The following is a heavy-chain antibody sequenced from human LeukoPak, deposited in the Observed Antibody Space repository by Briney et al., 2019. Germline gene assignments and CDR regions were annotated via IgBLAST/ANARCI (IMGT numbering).Heavy chain of an antibody. D-gene: IGHD3-22*01. V-gene: IGHV5-51*01. J-gene: IGHJ4*02. Sequence: GESLKIYFKGSGYSFTSYWIGWVRQMPGKGLEWMGSIYPGDSDTRHSPSFQGQDTISADKLISTAYLQWSSLKASDTAMYYCARQGIYDSSGYYYVGYDYFDYWGQGTLVTVSS. CDR1: GYSFTSYW. CDR2: IYPGDSDT. CDR3: ARQGIYDSSGYYYVGYDYFDY.